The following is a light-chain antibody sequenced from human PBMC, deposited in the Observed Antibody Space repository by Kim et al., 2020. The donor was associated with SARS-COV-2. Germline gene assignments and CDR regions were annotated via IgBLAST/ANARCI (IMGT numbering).Light chain of an antibody. CDR2: EVT. CDR3: SSYAGSNNLV. Sequence: GQSVTISRTGPSSDVGGNNYVSWYQQHPGKAPKLMIYEVTKRPSGIPDRFSGSKSGNTASLTVSGLQAEDEADYYCSSYAGSNNLVFGGGTQLTVL. CDR1: SSDVGGNNY. J-gene: IGLJ3*02. V-gene: IGLV2-8*01.